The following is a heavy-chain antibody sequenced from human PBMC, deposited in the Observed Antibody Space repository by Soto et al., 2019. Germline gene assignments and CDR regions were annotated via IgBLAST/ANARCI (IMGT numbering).Heavy chain of an antibody. CDR3: AKHREGARSFGIDFDY. V-gene: IGHV3-23*01. Sequence: PGGSLRLSCAASGFTFSSYAMSWVRQAPGKGLEWVSAISGSGGSTYYADSVKGRFTISRDNSKNTLYLQMNSLRAEDTAVYYCAKHREGARSFGIDFDYWGQGTLVTVSS. CDR2: ISGSGGST. J-gene: IGHJ4*02. D-gene: IGHD1-26*01. CDR1: GFTFSSYA.